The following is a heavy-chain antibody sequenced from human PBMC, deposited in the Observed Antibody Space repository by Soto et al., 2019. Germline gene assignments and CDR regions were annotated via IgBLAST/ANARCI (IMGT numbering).Heavy chain of an antibody. CDR1: GGSISSGDYY. V-gene: IGHV2-5*08. CDR3: AHSDYYDSSGYPGPLD. D-gene: IGHD3-22*01. Sequence: TLSLTCTVSGGSISSGDYYWSWIRQPPGKALELLALIYWDDDKRYIPSLKSRLTITKDTSKNQVVLTMTNMDPVDTATYYCAHSDYYDSSGYPGPLDWGQGTLVTVSS. J-gene: IGHJ4*02. CDR2: IYWDDDK.